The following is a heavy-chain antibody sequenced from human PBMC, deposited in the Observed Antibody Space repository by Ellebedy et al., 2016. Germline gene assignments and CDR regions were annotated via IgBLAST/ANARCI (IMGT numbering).Heavy chain of an antibody. CDR2: IYGNDDK. V-gene: IGHV2-5*01. J-gene: IGHJ4*02. D-gene: IGHD4-11*01. Sequence: SGPTLVKPTQTLTLTCTFSGFSLSTNRVTVGWVRQPPGKALEWLTFIYGNDDKRYSPSLKSRLTIAKDTSKNQVVLTMTNMDPVDTATYYCVHRTTITSVDYWGQGTLVTVSS. CDR3: VHRTTITSVDY. CDR1: GFSLSTNRVT.